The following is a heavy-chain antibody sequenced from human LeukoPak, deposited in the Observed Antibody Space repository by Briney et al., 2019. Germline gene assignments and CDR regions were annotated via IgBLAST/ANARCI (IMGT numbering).Heavy chain of an antibody. V-gene: IGHV4-59*01. CDR2: IYYSGST. Sequence: SETLSLTCTVSGGSISSYYWSWIRQPPGKGLEWIGYIYYSGSTNYNPSLKSRVTISVDASKNQFSLKLSSVTAADTAVYYCARADSRGYYCGYFDYWGQGTLVTVSS. CDR3: ARADSRGYYCGYFDY. D-gene: IGHD3-22*01. CDR1: GGSISSYY. J-gene: IGHJ4*02.